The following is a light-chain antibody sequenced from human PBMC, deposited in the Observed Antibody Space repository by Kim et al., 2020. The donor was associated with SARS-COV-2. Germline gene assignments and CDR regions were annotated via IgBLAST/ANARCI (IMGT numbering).Light chain of an antibody. CDR1: ENIGTW. J-gene: IGKJ2*01. CDR2: LAS. Sequence: ASVGDRVTITYRASENIGTWLAWYQQKPGRAPSLLIYLASTLESGVPSRFSGTGSGTEFSLSITSLQPDDFATYYCQHYSRFPYTFGQGTKLEI. CDR3: QHYSRFPYT. V-gene: IGKV1-5*03.